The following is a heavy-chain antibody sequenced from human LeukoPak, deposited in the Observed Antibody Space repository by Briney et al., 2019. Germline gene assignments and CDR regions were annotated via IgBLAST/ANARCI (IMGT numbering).Heavy chain of an antibody. CDR3: ARDSYSLYNWFDP. J-gene: IGHJ5*02. CDR2: ISYGGSNK. Sequence: GGSLRLSCAASGFIFSSYAMHWVRQAPDKGLEWVALISYGGSNKYCADSVKGRFTISRDDSKNTLYLQMNSLRAEDTAMYYCARDSYSLYNWFDPWGQGTLVTVSS. V-gene: IGHV3-30-3*01. CDR1: GFIFSSYA. D-gene: IGHD4-11*01.